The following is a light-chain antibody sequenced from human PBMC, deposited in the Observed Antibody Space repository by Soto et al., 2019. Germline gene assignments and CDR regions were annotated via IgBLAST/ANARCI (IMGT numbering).Light chain of an antibody. J-gene: IGLJ1*01. V-gene: IGLV2-14*01. Sequence: QSALTQPASVSGSPGQSITISCTGTSSDVGGYEFVSWCQQHPDNAPKLIIYDVSDRPSGESSRFSGSKSANTASLTISGLQAEDEADYYCSSYTSSGTYVFGTGTKLTVL. CDR1: SSDVGGYEF. CDR3: SSYTSSGTYV. CDR2: DVS.